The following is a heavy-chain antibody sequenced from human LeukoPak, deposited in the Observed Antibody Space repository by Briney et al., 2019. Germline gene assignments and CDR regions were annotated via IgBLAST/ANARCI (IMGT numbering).Heavy chain of an antibody. CDR3: ARGFDWPYYYGMDV. CDR2: MNPGSGDT. D-gene: IGHD3-9*01. CDR1: GYTFTTHD. J-gene: IGHJ6*02. Sequence: VASVKVSCKASGYTFTTHDLTWVRQATGQWLEWMGWMNPGSGDTAYAQKFQGRVTMTRDTSMSTAYMELNRLRSDDTAVYYCARGFDWPYYYGMDVWGQGTTVTVSS. V-gene: IGHV1-8*01.